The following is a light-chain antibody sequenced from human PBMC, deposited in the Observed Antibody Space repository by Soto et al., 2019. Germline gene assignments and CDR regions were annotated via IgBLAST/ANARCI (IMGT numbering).Light chain of an antibody. J-gene: IGKJ2*01. CDR3: QQRSNWRYT. Sequence: EIVLTQSPATLSLSPGERATLSCRASQSVSSSLAWYQQKPGQSPRLLISDASNRATGIPARFSGSGSGTDFTLTIDSLEPEDFAVYYCQQRSNWRYTFGQGTKLEIK. CDR1: QSVSSS. V-gene: IGKV3-11*01. CDR2: DAS.